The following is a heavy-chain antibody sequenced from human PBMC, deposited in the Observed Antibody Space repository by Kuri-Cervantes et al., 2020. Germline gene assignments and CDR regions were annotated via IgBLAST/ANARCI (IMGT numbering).Heavy chain of an antibody. CDR3: ARGGNYYGSGSWLPNYYYYYMDV. CDR2: INHSGST. D-gene: IGHD3-10*01. CDR1: GGSFSGYY. V-gene: IGHV4-34*01. Sequence: SETLSLTCAVYGGSFSGYYWSWIRQPPGKGLEWIGEINHSGSTNYNPSLKSRVTISVDTSKNQFSLKLSSVTAADTVVYYCARGGNYYGSGSWLPNYYYYYMDVWGKGTTVTVSS. J-gene: IGHJ6*03.